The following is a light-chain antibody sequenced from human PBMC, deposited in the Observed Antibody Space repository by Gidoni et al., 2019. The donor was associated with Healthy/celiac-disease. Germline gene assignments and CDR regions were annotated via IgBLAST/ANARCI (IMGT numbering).Light chain of an antibody. CDR1: HSLLHSEGKTY. CDR2: EVS. V-gene: IGKV2D-29*01. J-gene: IGKJ4*01. Sequence: DIVLTQTLPSLSVTPGQPASISCKSSHSLLHSEGKTYLYWYLKQPGQPPQLMIYEVSNRFSGVPERFSGSGSATDFTLKISRVEDEDVGVYYCMQSIQLPRTFGGGTKVEIK. CDR3: MQSIQLPRT.